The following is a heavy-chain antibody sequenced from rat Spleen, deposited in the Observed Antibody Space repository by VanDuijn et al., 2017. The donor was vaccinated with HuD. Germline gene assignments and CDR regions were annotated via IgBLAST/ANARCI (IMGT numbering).Heavy chain of an antibody. CDR2: ISYDGSNT. V-gene: IGHV5-7*01. CDR1: GFTFSDYN. D-gene: IGHD4-3*01. CDR3: ARHNSGYGVMDA. J-gene: IGHJ4*01. Sequence: EVQLVESGGGLVQPGRSLKLSCAASGFTFSDYNMACVRQAPKKGLAWVATISYDGSNTYYRDSVKGRFTISRDNAKSTLYLQMDSLRSEDTATYYCARHNSGYGVMDAWGQGASVTVSS.